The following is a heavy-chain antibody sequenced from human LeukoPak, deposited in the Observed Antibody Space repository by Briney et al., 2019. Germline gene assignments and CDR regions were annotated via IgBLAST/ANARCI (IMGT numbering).Heavy chain of an antibody. CDR1: GDIVSSNTAG. D-gene: IGHD5-18*01. Sequence: RSQTLSLTCDISGDIVSSNTAGWNWIRQSPSRGLEWLGRTYYRSKWYNDDALSVRGRMTINHDTAKNQFSLQLNSVTPEDTAVYYCAGLSYTYVPIWGQGTLVTVSS. CDR3: AGLSYTYVPI. V-gene: IGHV6-1*01. CDR2: TYYRSKWYN. J-gene: IGHJ4*02.